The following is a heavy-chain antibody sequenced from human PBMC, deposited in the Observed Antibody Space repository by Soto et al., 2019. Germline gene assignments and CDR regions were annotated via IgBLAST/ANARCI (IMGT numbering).Heavy chain of an antibody. Sequence: QVQLVESGGGVVQPGRSLRLSCAASGFKFTDYAIHWVRQAPDRGLEWVAVMSYDGSDKYYADSVKGRFTISRDTAKNTLYLQMNSLRADDTAVYYCAIAWTGGWYRGSSVMDVWGQGTTFTVSS. D-gene: IGHD6-19*01. CDR1: GFKFTDYA. V-gene: IGHV3-30-3*01. CDR3: AIAWTGGWYRGSSVMDV. CDR2: MSYDGSDK. J-gene: IGHJ6*02.